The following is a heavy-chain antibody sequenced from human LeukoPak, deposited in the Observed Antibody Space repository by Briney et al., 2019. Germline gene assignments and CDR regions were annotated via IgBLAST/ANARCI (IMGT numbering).Heavy chain of an antibody. CDR1: GFTFSSYE. CDR2: ISSSGSTI. Sequence: PGGSLILSCAASGFTFSSYEMNWVRQAPGKGLEWVSYISSSGSTIYYADSVKGRFTISRDNAKNSLYLQMNSLRAEDTAVYYCARGRAYYYYMDVWGKGTTVTISS. V-gene: IGHV3-48*03. J-gene: IGHJ6*03. CDR3: ARGRAYYYYMDV.